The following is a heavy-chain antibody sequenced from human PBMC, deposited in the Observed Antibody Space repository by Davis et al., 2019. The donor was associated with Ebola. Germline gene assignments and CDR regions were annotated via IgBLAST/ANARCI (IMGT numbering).Heavy chain of an antibody. CDR1: GFTFSSYE. D-gene: IGHD1-7*01. CDR2: ISSSGSTI. Sequence: PGGSLRLSCAASGFTFSSYEMNWVRQAPGKGLEWVSYISSSGSTIYYADSVKGRFTISRDNAKNSLYLQMNSLRAEDTAVYYCASYGELELLYYYGMDVWDQGTTVTVSS. V-gene: IGHV3-48*03. J-gene: IGHJ6*02. CDR3: ASYGELELLYYYGMDV.